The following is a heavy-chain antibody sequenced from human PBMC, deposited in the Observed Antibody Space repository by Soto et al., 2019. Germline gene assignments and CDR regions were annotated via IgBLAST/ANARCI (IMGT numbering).Heavy chain of an antibody. Sequence: TSETLSLTYTVSGGSISSYYGSWIRQPPGKGLEWIGYIYYSGSTNYNPSLKSRVTISVDTSKNQFSLKLSSVTAADTAVYYCARLGQQLTYYYYYMDVWGKGTTVTVSS. CDR1: GGSISSYY. J-gene: IGHJ6*03. V-gene: IGHV4-59*08. CDR3: ARLGQQLTYYYYYMDV. CDR2: IYYSGST. D-gene: IGHD6-13*01.